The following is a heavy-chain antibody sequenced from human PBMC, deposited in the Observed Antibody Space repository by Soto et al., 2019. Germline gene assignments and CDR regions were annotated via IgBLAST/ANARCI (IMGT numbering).Heavy chain of an antibody. J-gene: IGHJ4*02. V-gene: IGHV3-21*01. CDR2: ISSSSSYI. CDR3: ARAGTTTLDY. CDR1: GFTFSSYS. D-gene: IGHD1-7*01. Sequence: EVQLVESGGGLVKPGGSLRLSCAASGFTFSSYSRNWVRQAPGKGLEWVSSISSSSSYIYYADSVKGRFTISRDNAKNSLYLQMNSLRAEDTAMYYCARAGTTTLDYWGQGTLVTVSS.